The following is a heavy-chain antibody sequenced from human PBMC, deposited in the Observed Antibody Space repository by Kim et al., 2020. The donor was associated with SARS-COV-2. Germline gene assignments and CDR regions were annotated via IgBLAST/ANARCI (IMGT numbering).Heavy chain of an antibody. V-gene: IGHV5-10-1*01. D-gene: IGHD6-13*01. CDR2: IDPSDSYT. CDR1: GYSFTSYW. Sequence: GESLKISCKGSGYSFTSYWISWVRQMPGKGLEWMGRIDPSDSYTNYSPSFQGHVTISADKSISTAYLQWSSLKASDTAMYYCARVGVGSSWYSFRTVTDYWGQGTLVTVSS. CDR3: ARVGVGSSWYSFRTVTDY. J-gene: IGHJ4*02.